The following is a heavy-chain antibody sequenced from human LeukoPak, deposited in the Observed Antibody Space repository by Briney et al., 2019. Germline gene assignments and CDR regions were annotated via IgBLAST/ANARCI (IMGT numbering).Heavy chain of an antibody. CDR1: GFYFTAYG. CDR3: ATQFHSAWFGI. J-gene: IGHJ4*02. Sequence: GESLRISCECSGFYFTAYGIAWVRPLPGKRVEWMGNIYPGGSNVRYCPSYQGQATMSADKSITTVYWQWSSLKASNTAMYYCATQFHSAWFGIWGQGRLVTVSS. V-gene: IGHV5-51*01. D-gene: IGHD3-16*01. CDR2: IYPGGSNV.